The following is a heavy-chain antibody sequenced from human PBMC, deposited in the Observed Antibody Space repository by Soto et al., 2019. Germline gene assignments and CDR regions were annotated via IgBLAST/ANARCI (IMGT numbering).Heavy chain of an antibody. J-gene: IGHJ4*02. Sequence: QLQLQESGSGLVKPSQTLSLTCAVSGGSISNGGYSWSWIRQPPGKGLEWIGYMYHSGSTYYNPSLKSRVTRSIDRCKNQFSLKLSSVAAADTAVYSCARVPDYWGQGILVTVSS. CDR2: MYHSGST. CDR1: GGSISNGGYS. V-gene: IGHV4-30-2*01. CDR3: ARVPDY. D-gene: IGHD2-2*01.